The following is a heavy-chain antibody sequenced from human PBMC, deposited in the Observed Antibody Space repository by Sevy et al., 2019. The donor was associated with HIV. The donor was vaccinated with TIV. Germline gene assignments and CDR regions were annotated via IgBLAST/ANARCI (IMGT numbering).Heavy chain of an antibody. D-gene: IGHD2-2*02. CDR3: AKVGYCSTTSCYTIYYGMDV. Sequence: GGYLRLSCAASAFTFSTYAMNWVRQAPGKGLEWVSAISGSGGSTYYSDSVKGRFTISRDNSKNTLYLQMNSLRAEDTAVYYCAKVGYCSTTSCYTIYYGMDVWGQGTTVTVSS. CDR2: ISGSGGST. V-gene: IGHV3-23*01. CDR1: AFTFSTYA. J-gene: IGHJ6*02.